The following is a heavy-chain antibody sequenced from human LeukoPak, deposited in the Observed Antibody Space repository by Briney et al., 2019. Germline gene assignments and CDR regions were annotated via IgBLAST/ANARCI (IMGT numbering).Heavy chain of an antibody. V-gene: IGHV4-34*01. CDR1: GGSFSGYY. CDR3: ARGLQLIDYGSYYFDY. Sequence: SETLSLTCAVYGGSFSGYYWSWIRQPPGKGLEWIGEINHSGSTNYNPSLKSRVTISVDTSKNQFSPKLSSVTAADTAVYYCARGLQLIDYGSYYFDYWGQGTLVTVSS. D-gene: IGHD4-17*01. J-gene: IGHJ4*02. CDR2: INHSGST.